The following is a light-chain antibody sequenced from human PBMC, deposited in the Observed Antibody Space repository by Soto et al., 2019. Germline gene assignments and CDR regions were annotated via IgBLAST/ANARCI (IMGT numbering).Light chain of an antibody. V-gene: IGKV3-11*01. CDR2: DAS. CDR1: QSVSSN. Sequence: MTQSPAILSESTGVGATRCVRASQSVSSNLSCCHQKPAQAPTLLIYDASTRRTDIPAKFIGSGSGTDFSLTISSLEPEDFAVYYCQQRSNWPLTFGGGTKVDIK. CDR3: QQRSNWPLT. J-gene: IGKJ4*01.